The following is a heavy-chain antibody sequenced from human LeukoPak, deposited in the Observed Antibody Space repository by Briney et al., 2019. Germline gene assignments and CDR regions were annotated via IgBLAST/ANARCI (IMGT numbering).Heavy chain of an antibody. Sequence: GGSLRLSCAASGFTFSSYSMNWVRQAPGKGLEWVSSISSSSSYIYYADSVKGRFTISRDNAKNSLYLQMNSLRAEDTAVYYCARDAHYYDSSGITPFDYWGQGTLVTVSP. D-gene: IGHD3-22*01. J-gene: IGHJ4*02. CDR2: ISSSSSYI. CDR1: GFTFSSYS. CDR3: ARDAHYYDSSGITPFDY. V-gene: IGHV3-21*01.